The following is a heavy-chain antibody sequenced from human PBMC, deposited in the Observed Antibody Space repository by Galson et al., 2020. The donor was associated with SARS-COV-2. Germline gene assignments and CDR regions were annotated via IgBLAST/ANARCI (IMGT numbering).Heavy chain of an antibody. V-gene: IGHV4-59*11. CDR2: IYYSGST. CDR1: GGSISSHY. Sequence: SETLSLTCTVSGGSISSHYWSWIRQPPGKGLEWIGYIYYSGSTNYNPSLKSRVTISVDTSKNQFSLKLSSVTAADTAVYYCAGGGSTYYYMDVWGKGTTVTVSS. D-gene: IGHD3-16*01. J-gene: IGHJ6*03. CDR3: AGGGSTYYYMDV.